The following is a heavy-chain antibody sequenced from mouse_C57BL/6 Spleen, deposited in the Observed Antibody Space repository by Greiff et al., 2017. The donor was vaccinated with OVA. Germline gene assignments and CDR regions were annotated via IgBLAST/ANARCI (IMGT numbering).Heavy chain of an antibody. Sequence: EVQVVESGGGLVQPKGSLKLSCAASGFTFNTYAMHWVRQAPGKGLEWVARIRSKSSNYATYYADSVKDRFTISRDDSQSMLDLQMNNLKTEDTAMYYCVRDRDSPRYFDVWGTGTTVTVSS. D-gene: IGHD2-12*01. CDR1: GFTFNTYA. CDR2: IRSKSSNYAT. V-gene: IGHV10-3*01. CDR3: VRDRDSPRYFDV. J-gene: IGHJ1*03.